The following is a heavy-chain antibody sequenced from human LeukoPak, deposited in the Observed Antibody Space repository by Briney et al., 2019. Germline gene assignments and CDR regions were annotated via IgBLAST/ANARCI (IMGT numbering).Heavy chain of an antibody. D-gene: IGHD1-26*01. J-gene: IGHJ5*02. CDR3: ARVIAGSYGDWFDP. V-gene: IGHV4-59*01. CDR2: IYYSGST. Sequence: SETLSLTCTASGGSISSYYWSWIRQPPGKGLEWIGYIYYSGSTNYNPSLKSRVTISVDTSKNQFSLKLSSVTAADTAVYYCARVIAGSYGDWFDPWGQGTLVTVSS. CDR1: GGSISSYY.